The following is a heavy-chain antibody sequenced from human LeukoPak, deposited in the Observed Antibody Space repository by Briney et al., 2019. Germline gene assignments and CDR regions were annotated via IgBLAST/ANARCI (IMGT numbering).Heavy chain of an antibody. D-gene: IGHD3-22*01. CDR3: AREAYYDSSGYHGISDY. V-gene: IGHV3-30-3*01. CDR1: GFTFSSYA. Sequence: GGSLRLSCAASGFTFSSYAMHWVRQAPGKGLEWVAVISYDGSNKYYADSVKGRFTISRDNSKNTLYLQMNSLRAEDTAVYYCAREAYYDSSGYHGISDYWGQGTLVTVSS. CDR2: ISYDGSNK. J-gene: IGHJ4*02.